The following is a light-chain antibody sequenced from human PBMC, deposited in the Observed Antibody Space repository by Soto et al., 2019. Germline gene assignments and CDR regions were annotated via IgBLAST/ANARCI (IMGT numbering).Light chain of an antibody. CDR2: GNT. J-gene: IGLJ1*01. CDR3: QSYDDSLSGHYV. V-gene: IGLV1-40*01. Sequence: QSVLTQPPSVSGAPGQRVTISCTGSSSNIGSTYDVQWYQQLPGTAPKLLIHGNTNRPSGVPDRCSGSKSGTSASLAITGLQADDEDDYYCQSYDDSLSGHYVFGTGTKLTVL. CDR1: SSNIGSTYD.